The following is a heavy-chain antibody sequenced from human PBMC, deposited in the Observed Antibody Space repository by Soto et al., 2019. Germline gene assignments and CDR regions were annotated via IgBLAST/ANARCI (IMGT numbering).Heavy chain of an antibody. D-gene: IGHD3-16*01. J-gene: IGHJ4*02. CDR2: ISGSGGSA. CDR1: GFSFSKYA. Sequence: GGSLRLSCVASGFSFSKYAMNWVRRAPGKGLEWVSGISGSGGSAFFAHSVRCRFTICRDNSKNTVFLQMGGLRPEDTALYYCAKDRSLGDQRNYYFDYWGPGTLVTASS. CDR3: AKDRSLGDQRNYYFDY. V-gene: IGHV3-23*01.